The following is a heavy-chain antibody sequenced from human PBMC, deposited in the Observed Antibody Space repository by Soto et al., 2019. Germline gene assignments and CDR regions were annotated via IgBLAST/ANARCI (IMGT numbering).Heavy chain of an antibody. CDR3: ARIFFFQAEDGIRDTVPVSAFLLNRSSDL. V-gene: IGHV3-33*01. Sequence: LETHAVIWYDGSNKYYADSVKFRFTISRDNSKNTLYLQMNSLRAEDTVVYYCARIFFFQAEDGIRDTVPVSAFLLNRSSDL. D-gene: IGHD3-3*01. CDR2: IWYDGSNK. J-gene: IGHJ2*01.